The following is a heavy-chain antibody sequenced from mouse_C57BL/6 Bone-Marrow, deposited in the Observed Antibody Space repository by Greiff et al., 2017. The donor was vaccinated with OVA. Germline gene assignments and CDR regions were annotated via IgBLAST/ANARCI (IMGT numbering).Heavy chain of an antibody. V-gene: IGHV1-81*01. CDR1: GYTFTSYG. J-gene: IGHJ1*03. CDR2: IYPRSGNT. Sequence: VKLMESGAELARPGASVKLSCKASGYTFTSYGISWVKQRTGQGLEWIGEIYPRSGNTYYNEKFKGKATLTADKSSSTAYMELRSLTSEDSAVYFCARTSFTTVVAHCYFDVWGTGTTVTVSS. D-gene: IGHD1-1*01. CDR3: ARTSFTTVVAHCYFDV.